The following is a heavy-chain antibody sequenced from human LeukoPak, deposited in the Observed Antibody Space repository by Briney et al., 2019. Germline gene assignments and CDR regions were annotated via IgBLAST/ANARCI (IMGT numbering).Heavy chain of an antibody. J-gene: IGHJ1*01. D-gene: IGHD3-9*01. V-gene: IGHV3-21*01. CDR1: GFTFSSYD. CDR2: ITSSSTYT. CDR3: ARDLTMGH. Sequence: GGSLRLSCAASGFTFSSYDMNWVRLTPGKGLEWVSSITSSSTYTFYADSVKGRFTISRDNAKNSLDLEMNGLRDEATAVYYCARDLTMGHWGQGTLVTVSS.